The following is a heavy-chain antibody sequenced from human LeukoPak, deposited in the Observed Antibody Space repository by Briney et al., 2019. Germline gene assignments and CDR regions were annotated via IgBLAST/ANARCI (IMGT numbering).Heavy chain of an antibody. CDR2: ISGSGGST. CDR1: GFTFSSYA. Sequence: GGSLRLSCAASGFTFSSYAMSWVRQAPGKGLEWVSAISGSGGSTYYADSVKGRFTISRDNSKNTLYLQMNSLRAEDTAVYYCAGVDDYGDFRTFDYWGQGTLVTASS. V-gene: IGHV3-23*01. J-gene: IGHJ4*02. D-gene: IGHD4-17*01. CDR3: AGVDDYGDFRTFDY.